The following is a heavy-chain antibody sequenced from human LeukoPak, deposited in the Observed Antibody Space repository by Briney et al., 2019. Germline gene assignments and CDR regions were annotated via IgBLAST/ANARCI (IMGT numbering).Heavy chain of an antibody. CDR3: ARIDDILTGYYRVGAFDI. Sequence: SETLSLTCTVSGGSISSYCWSWIRQPPGKGLEWIGYIYYSGSTNYNPSLKSRVTISVDTSKNQFSLKLSSVTAADTAVYYCARIDDILTGYYRVGAFDIWGQGTMVTVSS. CDR1: GGSISSYC. J-gene: IGHJ3*02. V-gene: IGHV4-59*01. CDR2: IYYSGST. D-gene: IGHD3-9*01.